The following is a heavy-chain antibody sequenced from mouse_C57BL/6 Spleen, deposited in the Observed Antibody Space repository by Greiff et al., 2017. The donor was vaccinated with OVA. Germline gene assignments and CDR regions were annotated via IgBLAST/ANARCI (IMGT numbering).Heavy chain of an antibody. CDR1: GYTFTSYW. CDR2: IDPSDSET. V-gene: IGHV1-52*01. CDR3: ARSNYPYYYAMDY. J-gene: IGHJ4*01. Sequence: QVQLQQPGAELVRPGSSVKLSCKASGYTFTSYWMHWVKQRPIQGLEWIGNIDPSDSETHYNQKFKDKATLIVDKSSSTAYMQLSSLTSEDSAVYYCARSNYPYYYAMDYWGQGTSVTVSS. D-gene: IGHD2-5*01.